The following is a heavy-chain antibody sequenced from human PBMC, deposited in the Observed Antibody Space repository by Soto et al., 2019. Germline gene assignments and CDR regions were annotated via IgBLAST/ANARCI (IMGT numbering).Heavy chain of an antibody. Sequence: ASVKVSCKPSGYTFTGYYIHWVRQAPGQGLEWMGWINPNSGATNYAQKFQGRVTMTSDMSMSTAYVELARLRSDDTAVYYCVRDLMTTIGDFDYWGQGTLVTVS. CDR1: GYTFTGYY. CDR2: INPNSGAT. CDR3: VRDLMTTIGDFDY. D-gene: IGHD4-17*01. J-gene: IGHJ4*02. V-gene: IGHV1-2*02.